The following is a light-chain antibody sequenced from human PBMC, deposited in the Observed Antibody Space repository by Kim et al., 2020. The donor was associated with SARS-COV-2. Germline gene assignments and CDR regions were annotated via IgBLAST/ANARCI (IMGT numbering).Light chain of an antibody. CDR3: QQSNSFPRT. CDR2: GAS. Sequence: DIQLTQSPSFLSASVGDRVTITCRASQGINNALAWYQHRPGKAPTLLIYGASTLRSGVPSRFSGSGSGAEFSLTISSLQAEDFATYFCQQSNSFPRTFGQGTRLEIK. CDR1: QGINNA. V-gene: IGKV1-9*01. J-gene: IGKJ5*01.